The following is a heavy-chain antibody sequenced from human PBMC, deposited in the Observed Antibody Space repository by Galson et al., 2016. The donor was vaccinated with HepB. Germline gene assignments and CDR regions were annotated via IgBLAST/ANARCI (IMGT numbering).Heavy chain of an antibody. V-gene: IGHV3-23*01. Sequence: SLRLSCAASGFTFSTYTMGWVRQAPGKGLEWVSGISGSGGGTYYANSVKGWFTTSRDNSKNTLYLQMNSLRVEDTAVYYCAKGWSDYWGQGTLVTVSS. D-gene: IGHD2-15*01. J-gene: IGHJ4*02. CDR1: GFTFSTYT. CDR2: ISGSGGGT. CDR3: AKGWSDY.